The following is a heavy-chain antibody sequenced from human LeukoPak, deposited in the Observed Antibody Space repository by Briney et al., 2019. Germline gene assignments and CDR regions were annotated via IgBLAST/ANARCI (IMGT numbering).Heavy chain of an antibody. CDR3: ARMELSGEGYCSSTSCTFQH. CDR2: IIPILGIA. CDR1: GGTFSSYA. J-gene: IGHJ1*01. D-gene: IGHD2-2*01. V-gene: IGHV1-69*04. Sequence: SVKVSCKASGGTFSSYAISWVRQAPGQGLEWMGRIIPILGIANYAQKFQGRVTITADKSTSTAYMELSSLRSEDTAVYYCARMELSGEGYCSSTSCTFQHWGQGTLVTVSS.